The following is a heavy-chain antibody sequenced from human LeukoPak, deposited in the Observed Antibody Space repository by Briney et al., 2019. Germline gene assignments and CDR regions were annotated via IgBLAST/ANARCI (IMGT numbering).Heavy chain of an antibody. D-gene: IGHD2-8*02. CDR2: IFPSGGEI. J-gene: IGHJ4*02. CDR1: GFTFSTFA. V-gene: IGHV3-23*01. Sequence: GGSLRLSCAASGFTFSTFAMIWVRQPPGKGLEWVSSIFPSGGEIHYADSVRGRFTISRDNSKSTLSLQMNSLRAEDTAIYYCATYRQVLLPFESWGQGTLITVSS. CDR3: ATYRQVLLPFES.